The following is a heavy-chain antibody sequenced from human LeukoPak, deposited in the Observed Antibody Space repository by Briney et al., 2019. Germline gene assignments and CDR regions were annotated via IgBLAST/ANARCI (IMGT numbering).Heavy chain of an antibody. V-gene: IGHV3-74*01. CDR2: INNDGSSA. CDR1: GFTFNNYW. J-gene: IGHJ4*02. CDR3: ARDSPYGFKHFDY. Sequence: GGSLRLSCAASGFTFNNYWIHWVRQVPGKGLVWVSRINNDGSSASYVDSVKGRFTISRDNAKNTLFLQMNSLRAEDTAVYYCARDSPYGFKHFDYWGQGTLVTVSS. D-gene: IGHD4-17*01.